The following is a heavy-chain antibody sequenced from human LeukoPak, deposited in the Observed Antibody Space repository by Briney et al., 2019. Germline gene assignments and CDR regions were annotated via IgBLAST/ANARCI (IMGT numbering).Heavy chain of an antibody. CDR3: ARFIPSDAFDI. CDR1: GGSISSGGYY. J-gene: IGHJ3*02. V-gene: IGHV4-30-2*01. Sequence: SETLSLTCTVSGGSISSGGYYWSWIRQPPGKGLEWIGYIYHSGSTYYNPSLKSRVTISVDRSKNQFSLKLSSVTAADTAVYYCARFIPSDAFDIWGQGTMVTVSS. D-gene: IGHD3-16*02. CDR2: IYHSGST.